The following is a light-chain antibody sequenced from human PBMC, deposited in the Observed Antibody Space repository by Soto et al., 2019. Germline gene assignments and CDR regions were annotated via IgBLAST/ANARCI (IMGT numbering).Light chain of an antibody. CDR3: QQYENLPT. CDR1: QSVSSS. J-gene: IGKJ5*01. V-gene: IGKV3D-15*01. CDR2: GAS. Sequence: EIEMTQSPATLSLAPGERVTLSCRASQSVSSSLAWYQQKPGQAPRLLIYGASSRATGIPDRFSGSGSGTDFTLTISRLQPEDIATYYCQQYENLPTFGQGTRLEIK.